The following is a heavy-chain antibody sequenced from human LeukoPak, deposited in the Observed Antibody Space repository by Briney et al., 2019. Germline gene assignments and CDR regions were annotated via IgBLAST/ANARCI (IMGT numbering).Heavy chain of an antibody. CDR3: ARKDLEAYWYFDL. J-gene: IGHJ2*01. CDR2: IGEDGSET. CDR1: GFTFRSHW. Sequence: GGSLRLSCAASGFTFRSHWMNWVRQAPGKGLEWVANIGEDGSETYYVDSVKGRFTISRDNAKNSLILQMDSLRVDDTAVYYCARKDLEAYWYFDLWGRGTLVTVSS. D-gene: IGHD3-16*01. V-gene: IGHV3-7*01.